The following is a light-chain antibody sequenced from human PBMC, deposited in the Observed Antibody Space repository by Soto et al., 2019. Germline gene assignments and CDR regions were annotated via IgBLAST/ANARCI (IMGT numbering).Light chain of an antibody. CDR1: QSVSSN. Sequence: EIVMTQSPATLSVSPGERATLSCRASQSVSSNLAWYQQKPGQAPRLLIYGASTRATGIPARFSGSGSGTAFTLTISSLQYEDFAVYYCQHYNNWPRTFGQGTKVEIK. CDR2: GAS. V-gene: IGKV3-15*01. CDR3: QHYNNWPRT. J-gene: IGKJ1*01.